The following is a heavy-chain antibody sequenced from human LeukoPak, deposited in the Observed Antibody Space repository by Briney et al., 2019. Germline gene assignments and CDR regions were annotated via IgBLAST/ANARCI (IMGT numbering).Heavy chain of an antibody. V-gene: IGHV1-2*02. CDR2: INPNSGGT. CDR3: ARALAARPFYFDY. CDR1: GYPFTGYY. D-gene: IGHD6-6*01. J-gene: IGHJ4*02. Sequence: SVQVSFKASGYPFTGYYMHWVRPAPGQGLEWMGWINPNSGGTNYAQKFQGRVTMTRDTSISTAYMEPSRLRSDDTAVYYCARALAARPFYFDYWGQGTLVTVSS.